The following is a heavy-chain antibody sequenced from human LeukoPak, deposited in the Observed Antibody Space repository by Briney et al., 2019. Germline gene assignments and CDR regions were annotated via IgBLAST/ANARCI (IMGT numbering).Heavy chain of an antibody. CDR2: ISGSGGST. D-gene: IGHD3-22*01. J-gene: IGHJ4*02. Sequence: GGSLRLSCAASGFTFSSNAMSWVRQAPGKGLEWVSAISGSGGSTYYADSVKGRFTISRDNSKSTLNLQMNSLRVEDTAVYCCARAYDVDFWGQGTLVTVSS. V-gene: IGHV3-23*01. CDR3: ARAYDVDF. CDR1: GFTFSSNA.